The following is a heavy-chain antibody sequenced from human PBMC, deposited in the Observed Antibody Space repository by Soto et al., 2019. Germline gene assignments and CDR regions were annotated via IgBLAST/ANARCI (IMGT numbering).Heavy chain of an antibody. D-gene: IGHD6-13*01. CDR3: AKDPGSSSWYWDY. V-gene: IGHV3-23*01. Sequence: GESLKISCAASGFTFSSYAMSWVRQAPGKGLEWVSAISGSGGSTYYADSVKGRFTISRDNSKNTLYLQMNSLRAEDTAVYYCAKDPGSSSWYWDYWGQGTLVTVSS. J-gene: IGHJ4*02. CDR1: GFTFSSYA. CDR2: ISGSGGST.